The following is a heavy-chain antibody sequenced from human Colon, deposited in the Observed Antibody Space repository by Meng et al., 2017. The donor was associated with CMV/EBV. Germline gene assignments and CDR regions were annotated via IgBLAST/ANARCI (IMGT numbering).Heavy chain of an antibody. V-gene: IGHV2-5*02. CDR1: GFSLSTIGMG. Sequence: QITLNQSGPTPVKPTQTLTLTCTFSGFSLSTIGMGVGWIRQPPGKALEWLGVIYWDDDKRYSPSLKSRLTITKDTSKNQVVLTMTNLDPLDTATYYCAHRPYGSGSYFFDYWGQGTLVTVSS. J-gene: IGHJ4*02. CDR3: AHRPYGSGSYFFDY. D-gene: IGHD3-10*01. CDR2: IYWDDDK.